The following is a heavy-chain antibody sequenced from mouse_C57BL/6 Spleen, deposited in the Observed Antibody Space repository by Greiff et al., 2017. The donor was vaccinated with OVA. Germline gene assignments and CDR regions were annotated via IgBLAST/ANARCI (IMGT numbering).Heavy chain of an antibody. V-gene: IGHV1-61*01. CDR3: ARFMIDY. D-gene: IGHD1-1*01. Sequence: QVQLQQPGAALVRPGSSVKLSCKASGYTFTSSWMDWVKHRPGQGLEWIGNIYPSDSETHYNQKFKDKATLTVDKSSSTAYMQLSSLTSEDSAVYYCARFMIDYWGQGTTLTVSS. CDR2: IYPSDSET. CDR1: GYTFTSSW. J-gene: IGHJ2*01.